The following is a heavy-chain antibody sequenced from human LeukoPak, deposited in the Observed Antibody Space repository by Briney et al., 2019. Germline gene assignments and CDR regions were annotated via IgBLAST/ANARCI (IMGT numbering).Heavy chain of an antibody. CDR2: IYPADSTA. CDR3: ARRFYDFWNDNLYHFDY. J-gene: IGHJ4*02. Sequence: GESLKISCKASGYSFTTYWIGWVRQMPGKGLEWMGIIYPADSTAHYSPSFQGQVTISVDKSITTAYLQWSSLKASGTAMYYCARRFYDFWNDNLYHFDYWGQGTLLTVSS. V-gene: IGHV5-51*01. CDR1: GYSFTTYW. D-gene: IGHD3-3*01.